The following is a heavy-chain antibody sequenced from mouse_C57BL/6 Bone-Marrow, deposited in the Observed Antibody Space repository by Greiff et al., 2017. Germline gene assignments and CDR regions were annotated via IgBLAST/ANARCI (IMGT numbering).Heavy chain of an antibody. D-gene: IGHD3-2*02. CDR2: IDPSDSYT. J-gene: IGHJ2*01. V-gene: IGHV1-69*01. Sequence: QVQLQQPGAELVMPGASVKLSCKASGYTFTSYWMHWVKQRPGQGLEWIGEIDPSDSYTNYNQKFKGKSTLTVDKSSSTAYMQLSSLTSEDSAVYYCARSRRAQSFDYWGQGTTLTVSS. CDR1: GYTFTSYW. CDR3: ARSRRAQSFDY.